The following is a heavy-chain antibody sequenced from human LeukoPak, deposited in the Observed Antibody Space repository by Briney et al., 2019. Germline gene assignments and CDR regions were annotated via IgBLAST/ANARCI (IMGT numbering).Heavy chain of an antibody. CDR2: ISPNSGGT. V-gene: IGHV1-2*02. CDR1: GYTFTGYY. D-gene: IGHD5/OR15-5a*01. Sequence: ASVKVSCKASGYTFTGYYIHWVRHAPGQGLEWMGWISPNSGGTNYAQKLQGRVTMTTDTSTSTAYMELRSLRSDDTAVYYCARVLQIYASGDYWGQGTLVTVSS. J-gene: IGHJ4*02. CDR3: ARVLQIYASGDY.